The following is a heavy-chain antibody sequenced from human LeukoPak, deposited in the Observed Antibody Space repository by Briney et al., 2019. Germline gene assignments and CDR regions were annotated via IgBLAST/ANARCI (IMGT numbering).Heavy chain of an antibody. J-gene: IGHJ3*02. D-gene: IGHD3-10*01. CDR2: IYYSGST. CDR3: ARHQGLWFGELGAFDI. Sequence: PSETLSLTCTVSGGSISSYYWSWIRQPPGKGLEWIGYIYYSGSTNYNPSLKSRVTISVDTSKNQFSLKLSSVTAADTAVYYCARHQGLWFGELGAFDIWGQGTMVTVSS. V-gene: IGHV4-59*08. CDR1: GGSISSYY.